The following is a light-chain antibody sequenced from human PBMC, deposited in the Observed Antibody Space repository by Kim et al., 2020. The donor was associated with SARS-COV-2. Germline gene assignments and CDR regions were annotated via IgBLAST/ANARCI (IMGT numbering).Light chain of an antibody. CDR3: QQLNSYPLT. CDR1: QGISSY. Sequence: TQSPSSLSASVGDRVTITCRASQGISSYLAWYQQKPGKAPKLLIYAASRFSGSGSGTDFTLTISSLQPEDFATYYCQQLNSYPLTFGGGTKVDIK. J-gene: IGKJ4*01. CDR2: AA. V-gene: IGKV1-9*01.